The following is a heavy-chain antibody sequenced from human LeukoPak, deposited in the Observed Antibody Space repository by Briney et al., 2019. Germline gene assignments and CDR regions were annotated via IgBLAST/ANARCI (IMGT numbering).Heavy chain of an antibody. CDR1: GGSISSYY. CDR2: IYTSGST. J-gene: IGHJ4*02. CDR3: ARDVYSSSSQYYFDY. Sequence: SETLSLTCTVSGGSISSYYWSWIRQPPGKGLEWIGRIYTSGSTNYNPSLKSRVTISVDTSKNQFSLKLSSVTAADTAVYYCARDVYSSSSQYYFDYWGQGTLVTVSS. D-gene: IGHD6-6*01. V-gene: IGHV4-4*08.